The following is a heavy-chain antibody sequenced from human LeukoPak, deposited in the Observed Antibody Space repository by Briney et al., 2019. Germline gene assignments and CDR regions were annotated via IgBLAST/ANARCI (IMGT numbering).Heavy chain of an antibody. CDR2: ISYDGSNK. CDR1: GFTFSSYA. J-gene: IGHJ4*02. V-gene: IGHV3-30-3*01. CDR3: ARGPYSGSYLLPFDY. Sequence: GGSLRLPCAASGFTFSSYAMHWVRQAPGKGLEWVAVISYDGSNKYYADSVKGRFTISRDNSKNTLYLQMNSLRAEDTAVYYCARGPYSGSYLLPFDYWGQGTLVTVSS. D-gene: IGHD1-26*01.